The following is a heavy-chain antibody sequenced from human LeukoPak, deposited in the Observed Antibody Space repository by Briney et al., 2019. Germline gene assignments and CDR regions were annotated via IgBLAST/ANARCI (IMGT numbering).Heavy chain of an antibody. CDR3: ASVYDSSGYYPF. CDR1: GFTFSSSA. J-gene: IGHJ4*02. Sequence: GSLRLSCAASGFTFSSSAMSWIRQPPGKGLEWIGEINHSGSTNYNPSLKSRVTISVDTSKNQFSLKLSSVTAADTAVYYCASVYDSSGYYPFWGQGTLVTVSS. CDR2: INHSGST. D-gene: IGHD3-22*01. V-gene: IGHV4-34*01.